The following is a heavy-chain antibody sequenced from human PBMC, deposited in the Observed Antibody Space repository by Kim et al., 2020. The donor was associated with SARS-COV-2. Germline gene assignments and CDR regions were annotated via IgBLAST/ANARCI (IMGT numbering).Heavy chain of an antibody. Sequence: SETLSLTCAVYGGSLSGYYWSWIRQPPGKGLEWIGEINHSGSTNYNQTLKSRVTISVDTAKNQFSLKLSSVTAADTAVYYCAGDVVVPAGRITMVRGVIGGMDVWGKGTTVTVSS. CDR2: INHSGST. V-gene: IGHV4-34*01. J-gene: IGHJ6*04. CDR3: AGDVVVPAGRITMVRGVIGGMDV. D-gene: IGHD3-10*01. CDR1: GGSLSGYY.